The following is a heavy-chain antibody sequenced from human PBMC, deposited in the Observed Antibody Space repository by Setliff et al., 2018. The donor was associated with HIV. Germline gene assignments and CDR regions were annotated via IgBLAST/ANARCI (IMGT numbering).Heavy chain of an antibody. D-gene: IGHD6-13*01. CDR3: ARGYGSWDY. V-gene: IGHV4-4*09. J-gene: IGHJ4*02. CDR2: IYSSGST. CDR1: GASISGYF. Sequence: KPSETLSLTCSVSGASISGYFWSWIRQPPGKGLEWIGNIYSSGSTNYNPSLKSRVTISVDMAKNQFSLRLSSVTAADTAVYYCARGYGSWDYWGQGTLVTVSS.